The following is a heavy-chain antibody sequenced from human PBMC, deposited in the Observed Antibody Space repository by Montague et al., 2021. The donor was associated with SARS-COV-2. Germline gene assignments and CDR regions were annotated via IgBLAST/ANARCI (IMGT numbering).Heavy chain of an antibody. CDR3: ARHVETCGGNCRNWYFDL. D-gene: IGHD4-23*01. J-gene: IGHJ2*01. CDR2: ISYTGST. V-gene: IGHV4-39*01. Sequence: SETLSLTCTVSGGSISSNLFYWGWIRQTPGKGLEWIGYISYTGSTYYNPSLKGRVTVAVDASKNQFSLRLSSLTAADTATYYCARHVETCGGNCRNWYFDLWGQGTLVTVSS. CDR1: GGSISSNLFY.